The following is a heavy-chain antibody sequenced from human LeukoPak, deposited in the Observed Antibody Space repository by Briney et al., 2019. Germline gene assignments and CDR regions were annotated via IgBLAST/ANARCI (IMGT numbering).Heavy chain of an antibody. CDR2: IYYSGST. Sequence: NTSETLSLTCTVSGGSISSYYWSWIRQPPGKGLEWIGYIYYSGSTNYNPSLKSRVTISVDTSKNQFSLKLSSVTAADTAVYYCARGAVAGHFDYWGQGTLVTVSS. J-gene: IGHJ4*02. CDR1: GGSISSYY. V-gene: IGHV4-59*01. D-gene: IGHD6-19*01. CDR3: ARGAVAGHFDY.